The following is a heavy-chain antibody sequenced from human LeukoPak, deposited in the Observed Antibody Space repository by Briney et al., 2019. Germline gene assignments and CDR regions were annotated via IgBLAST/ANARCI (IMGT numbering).Heavy chain of an antibody. CDR2: ISGSGGST. D-gene: IGHD6-13*01. V-gene: IGHV3-23*01. Sequence: GGSLRLSCAASGFSFSSYEMNWVRQAPGKGLEWVSVISGSGGSTYYADSVKGRFTISRDNSKNTLYLQMNSLRAEDTAVYYCARVYSSSWYDAFDIWGQGTMVTVCS. CDR1: GFSFSSYE. J-gene: IGHJ3*02. CDR3: ARVYSSSWYDAFDI.